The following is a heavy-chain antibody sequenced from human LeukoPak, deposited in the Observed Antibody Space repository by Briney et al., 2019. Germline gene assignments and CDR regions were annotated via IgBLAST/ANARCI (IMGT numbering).Heavy chain of an antibody. D-gene: IGHD3-16*01. V-gene: IGHV4-30-4*08. Sequence: PSQTLSLTCTVSGGSISSGDYYWSWIRQPPGKGLEWIGYIYYSGSTYYNPSLKSRVTISVDTSKNQFSLKLSPVTAADTAVYYCARGGGLTRHDAFDIWGQGTMVTVSS. CDR1: GGSISSGDYY. J-gene: IGHJ3*02. CDR3: ARGGGLTRHDAFDI. CDR2: IYYSGST.